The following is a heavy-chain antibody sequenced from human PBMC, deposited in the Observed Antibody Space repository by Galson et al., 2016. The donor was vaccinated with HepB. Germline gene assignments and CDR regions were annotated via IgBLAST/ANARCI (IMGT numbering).Heavy chain of an antibody. Sequence: ETLSLTCTVSGGSISNSDYFWGWIRQPPGKGLEWIGSVFSSGATYYNPSLESRITISVDASNNQFYLTLNSLTAADTAVYYCARHWPIFDCLQDDMDGWGQGTPVTVSS. V-gene: IGHV4-39*01. CDR3: ARHWPIFDCLQDDMDG. J-gene: IGHJ6*02. CDR2: VFSSGAT. CDR1: GGSISNSDYF. D-gene: IGHD3-9*01.